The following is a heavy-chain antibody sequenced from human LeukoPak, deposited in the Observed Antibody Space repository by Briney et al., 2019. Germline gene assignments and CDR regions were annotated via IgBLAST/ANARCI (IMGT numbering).Heavy chain of an antibody. CDR3: ATAGTTGYYYGMDV. CDR1: GYTFTSYG. Sequence: ASAKVSCKASGYTFTSYGISWVRQAPGRGLEWMGWISAYNGNTNYAQKLQGRVTMTTDTSTSTAYMELRSLRSDDTAVYYCATAGTTGYYYGMDVWGQGTTVTVSS. CDR2: ISAYNGNT. V-gene: IGHV1-18*01. J-gene: IGHJ6*02. D-gene: IGHD1-1*01.